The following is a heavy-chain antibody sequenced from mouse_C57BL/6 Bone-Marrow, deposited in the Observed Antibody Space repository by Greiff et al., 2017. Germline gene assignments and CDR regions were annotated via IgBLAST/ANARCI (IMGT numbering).Heavy chain of an antibody. J-gene: IGHJ4*01. CDR1: GFSLTSYG. CDR3: AKKISCYDPYAMDY. D-gene: IGHD2-12*01. CDR2: IWRGGST. Sequence: VKLMESGPGLVQPSQSLSITCTVSGFSLTSYGVHWVRQSPGKGLEWLGVIWRGGSTDYNAAFMSRLSITKDNSKSQVFFKMNSLQADDTAIYYCAKKISCYDPYAMDYWGQGTSVSGSS. V-gene: IGHV2-5*01.